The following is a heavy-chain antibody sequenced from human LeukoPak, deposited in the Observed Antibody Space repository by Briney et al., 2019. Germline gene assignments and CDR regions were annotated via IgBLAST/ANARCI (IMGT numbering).Heavy chain of an antibody. CDR3: ARVLRYDNSGHDSFDI. Sequence: GGSLRLSCAASGFTFSSYGMYWVRQAPGKGLEWVAFTRYDGSNKYYADSVKGRFTISRDNAKNSLYLQMNSLRAEDTAVYYCARVLRYDNSGHDSFDIWGQGTMVTVSS. CDR2: TRYDGSNK. V-gene: IGHV3-30*02. J-gene: IGHJ3*02. D-gene: IGHD3-22*01. CDR1: GFTFSSYG.